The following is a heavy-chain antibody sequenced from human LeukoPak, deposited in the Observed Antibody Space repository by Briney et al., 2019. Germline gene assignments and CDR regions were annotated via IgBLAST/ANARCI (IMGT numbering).Heavy chain of an antibody. CDR2: IKPDGSEK. D-gene: IGHD1-26*01. CDR1: GFHFNNYW. Sequence: GGSLRLSCTASGFHFNNYWMSWVRQAPGKGLEWVANIKPDGSEKFYVDSVKGRFTISRDNAGSSLHLQMNSLRVEDTSVYFCTRTMGVTPFDNWGQGTLVTVSS. V-gene: IGHV3-7*01. J-gene: IGHJ4*02. CDR3: TRTMGVTPFDN.